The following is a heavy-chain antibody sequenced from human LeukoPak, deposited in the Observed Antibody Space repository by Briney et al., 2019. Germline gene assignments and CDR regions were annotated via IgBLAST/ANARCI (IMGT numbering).Heavy chain of an antibody. J-gene: IGHJ4*02. D-gene: IGHD2-2*02. CDR3: ARVKYPEGPFDY. V-gene: IGHV3-64*01. Sequence: GGSLRLSCAASGFTFSSYAMHWVRQAPGKGLEYVSAISSNGGSTYYANSVKGRFTISRDNSKNTLYLQMGSLRAEDMAVYYCARVKYPEGPFDYWGQGTLVTVSS. CDR2: ISSNGGST. CDR1: GFTFSSYA.